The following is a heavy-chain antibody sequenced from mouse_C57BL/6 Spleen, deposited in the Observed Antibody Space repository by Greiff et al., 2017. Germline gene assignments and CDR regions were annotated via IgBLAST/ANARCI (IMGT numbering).Heavy chain of an antibody. CDR2: IYPGDGDT. CDR1: GYAFSSYW. J-gene: IGHJ4*01. D-gene: IGHD2-5*01. V-gene: IGHV1-80*01. Sequence: VKLLESGAELVKPGASVKISCKASGYAFSSYWMNWVKQRPGKGLEWIGQIYPGDGDTNYNGKFKGKATLTADKSSSTAYMQLSSLTSEDSAVYFCARSSNPYYYAMDYWGQGTSVTVSS. CDR3: ARSSNPYYYAMDY.